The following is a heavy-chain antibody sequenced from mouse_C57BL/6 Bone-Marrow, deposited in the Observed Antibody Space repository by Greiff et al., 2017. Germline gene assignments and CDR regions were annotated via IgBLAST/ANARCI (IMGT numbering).Heavy chain of an antibody. CDR3: TRELVTVYIDY. J-gene: IGHJ2*01. D-gene: IGHD2-1*01. Sequence: EVQLQQSGEGLVKPGGSLTLSCAASGFTFSSYAMSWVRQTPEKRLEWVAYIRSGGDYIYYADTVKGRFTISRDNARNTLYLQRSSLKSKDTAMYYCTRELVTVYIDYWGQDTTLKVSS. CDR1: GFTFSSYA. CDR2: IRSGGDYI. V-gene: IGHV5-9-1*02.